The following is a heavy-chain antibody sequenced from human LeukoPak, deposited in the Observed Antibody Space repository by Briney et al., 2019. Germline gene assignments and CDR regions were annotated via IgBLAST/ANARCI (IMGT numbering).Heavy chain of an antibody. D-gene: IGHD1-26*01. CDR3: TRSFKDDF. J-gene: IGHJ4*02. CDR2: ISSSSSYI. CDR1: GFTFSSYS. V-gene: IGHV3-21*01. Sequence: GGSLRLSCAASGFTFSSYSMNWVRQAPGKGLEWVSSISSSSSYIYYADSVKGRFTISRDNAKNSLYLEMTSLRLEDSGIYYCTRSFKDDFWGQGTLVTVSS.